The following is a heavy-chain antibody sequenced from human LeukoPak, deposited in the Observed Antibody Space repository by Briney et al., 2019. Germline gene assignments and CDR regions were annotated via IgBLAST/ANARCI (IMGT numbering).Heavy chain of an antibody. J-gene: IGHJ3*02. CDR1: GFTFSSYS. V-gene: IGHV4-59*01. CDR2: IYYSGST. D-gene: IGHD2-21*01. CDR3: ARVHRQILWWAKRPCAFDI. Sequence: GSLRLSCAASGFTFSSYSMNWVRQAPGKGLEWIGYIYYSGSTNYNPSLKSRVTISVDTSKNQFSLKLSSVTAADTAVYYCARVHRQILWWAKRPCAFDIWGQGTMVTVSS.